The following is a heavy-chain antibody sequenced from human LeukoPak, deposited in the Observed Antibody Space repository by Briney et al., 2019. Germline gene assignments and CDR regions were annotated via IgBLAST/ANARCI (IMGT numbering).Heavy chain of an antibody. CDR1: GFSLSTSGMC. J-gene: IGHJ6*02. CDR2: IDWDDDK. V-gene: IGHV2-70*11. Sequence: SGPTLVNPTQTLTLTCTFSGFSLSTSGMCVSWIRQPPGKALEWLARIDWDDDKYYSTSLKTRLTISKDTSKNQVVPTMTNMDPVDTATYYCARATAESGSMDVWGQGTTVTVSS. CDR3: ARATAESGSMDV. D-gene: IGHD3-10*01.